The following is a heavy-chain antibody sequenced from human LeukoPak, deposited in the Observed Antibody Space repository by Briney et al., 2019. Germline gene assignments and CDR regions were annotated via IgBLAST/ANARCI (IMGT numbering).Heavy chain of an antibody. V-gene: IGHV3-48*03. CDR2: ISSSGSGSVI. Sequence: GGSLRLSCAASGFTFSSYEMNWVRQAPGKGLEWVSYISSSGSGSVIYYAESVKGRFTISRDNAKNSLYLQMNSLTAEDTAVYYCARTYCTGGNCYPGINYWGQGTLVTVSS. CDR3: ARTYCTGGNCYPGINY. CDR1: GFTFSSYE. J-gene: IGHJ4*02. D-gene: IGHD2-15*01.